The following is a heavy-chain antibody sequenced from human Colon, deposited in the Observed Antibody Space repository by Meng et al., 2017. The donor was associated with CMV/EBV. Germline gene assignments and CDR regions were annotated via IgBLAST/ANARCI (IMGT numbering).Heavy chain of an antibody. D-gene: IGHD3-16*01. CDR3: ALRLRNSDGMDV. CDR1: GFTFSNSW. J-gene: IGHJ6*02. V-gene: IGHV3-74*01. CDR2: INGDGRST. Sequence: GESLKISFAASGFTFSNSWMHWVRQGPGKGLVWVSRINGDGRSTSYADSVKGRFTISRDNAKNTLFLQMNSLRTEDTAVYYCALRLRNSDGMDVWGQGTTVTVSS.